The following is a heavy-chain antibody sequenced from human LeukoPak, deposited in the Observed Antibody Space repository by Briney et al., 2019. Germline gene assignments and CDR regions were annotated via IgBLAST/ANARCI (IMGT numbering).Heavy chain of an antibody. V-gene: IGHV3-48*02. CDR1: GFTFSSYG. J-gene: IGHJ4*02. Sequence: GGSLRLSCAASGFTFSSYGLNWVRQAPGKGLEWLSYISTSTRITTSVYYADSVKGRFTVSRDNAKNSVYLQMNSLRDEDTAVYYCARDLSLSYWGQGTLVTVSS. CDR3: ARDLSLSY. D-gene: IGHD3-16*01. CDR2: ISTSTRITTSV.